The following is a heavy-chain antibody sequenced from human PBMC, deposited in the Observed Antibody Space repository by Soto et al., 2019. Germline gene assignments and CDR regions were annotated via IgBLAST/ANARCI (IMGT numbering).Heavy chain of an antibody. D-gene: IGHD1-26*01. CDR1: GFTFSSYA. V-gene: IGHV3-30-3*01. CDR3: ARDGSGSYRSAYFDY. J-gene: IGHJ4*02. Sequence: GGSLRLSCAASGFTFSSYAMHWVRQAPGKGLDWVAVISYDGSNKYYADSVKGRFTISRDNSKNTLYLQMNSLRGEDTAVYYCARDGSGSYRSAYFDYWGQGTLVTVSS. CDR2: ISYDGSNK.